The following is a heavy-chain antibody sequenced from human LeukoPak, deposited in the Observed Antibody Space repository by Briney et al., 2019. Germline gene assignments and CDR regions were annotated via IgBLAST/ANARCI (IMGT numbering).Heavy chain of an antibody. CDR2: IYTSGST. D-gene: IGHD4-11*01. Sequence: SSETLSLTCTVSGGSISSYYWSWIRQPAGKGLEWIGRIYTSGSTNYNPSLKSRVTMSVDTSKNQFSLKLSSVTAADTAVYYCARDRPSPGATTAYNDYYYGMDVWGQGTTVTVSS. CDR1: GGSISSYY. J-gene: IGHJ6*02. V-gene: IGHV4-4*07. CDR3: ARDRPSPGATTAYNDYYYGMDV.